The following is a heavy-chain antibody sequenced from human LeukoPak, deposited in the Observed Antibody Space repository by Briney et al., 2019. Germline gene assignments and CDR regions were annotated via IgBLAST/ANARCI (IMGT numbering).Heavy chain of an antibody. CDR3: ARTTINRIQLWMYYFDY. Sequence: TSETLSLTCAASGYSIGSGYYWGWIRQPPGKGLEWIGSVYYSGSTYYNPPLKSRVTISVDTSKNQFSLKLSSVTAADTAVYYCARTTINRIQLWMYYFDYWGQGTLVTVSS. J-gene: IGHJ4*02. CDR2: VYYSGST. V-gene: IGHV4-38-2*01. D-gene: IGHD5-18*01. CDR1: GYSIGSGYY.